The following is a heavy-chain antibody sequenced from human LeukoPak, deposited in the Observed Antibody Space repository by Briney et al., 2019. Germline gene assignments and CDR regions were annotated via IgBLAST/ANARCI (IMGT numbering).Heavy chain of an antibody. CDR2: IYSGGST. J-gene: IGHJ4*02. CDR1: GFTVSSNY. CDR3: ARDGYSYGSSVGSFGY. Sequence: GGSLRLSCAASGFTVSSNYMTWVRQAPGKGLEWVSLIYSGGSTYYADSVKGRFTISRDNSKNTLYLQMNSLRAEDTAVYYCARDGYSYGSSVGSFGYWGQGTLVTVSS. D-gene: IGHD5-18*01. V-gene: IGHV3-53*01.